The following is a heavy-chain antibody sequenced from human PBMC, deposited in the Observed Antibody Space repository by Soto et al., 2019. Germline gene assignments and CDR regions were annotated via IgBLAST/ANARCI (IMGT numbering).Heavy chain of an antibody. D-gene: IGHD6-13*01. CDR2: ISYDGSNK. Sequence: QVQLVESGGGVVQPGRSLRLSCAASGFTFSSYGMHWVRQAPGKGLEWVAVISYDGSNKYYADFVKGRFAISRDNSKNTLYLQMNSLRAEDTAVYYCAKGDRIEAAGHFDYWGQGTLVTVSS. V-gene: IGHV3-30*18. J-gene: IGHJ4*02. CDR1: GFTFSSYG. CDR3: AKGDRIEAAGHFDY.